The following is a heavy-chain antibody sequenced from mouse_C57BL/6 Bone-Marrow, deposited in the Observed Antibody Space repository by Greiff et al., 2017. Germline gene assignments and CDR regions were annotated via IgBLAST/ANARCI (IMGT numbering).Heavy chain of an antibody. J-gene: IGHJ3*01. D-gene: IGHD1-1*01. V-gene: IGHV1-69*01. Sequence: HVPLHQPGAELVMPGASVKLSCKASGYTFTSYWMHWVKQRPGQGLEWIGEIDPSDSYTNYNHKFKGKSTLTVDQSSSTAYMQLSSLPSAYSAVYYYERVSSYEFAYWGQGKLVTVSA. CDR1: GYTFTSYW. CDR2: IDPSDSYT. CDR3: ERVSSYEFAY.